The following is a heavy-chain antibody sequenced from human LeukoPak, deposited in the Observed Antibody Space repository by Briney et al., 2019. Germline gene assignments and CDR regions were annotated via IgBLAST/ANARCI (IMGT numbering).Heavy chain of an antibody. CDR3: ARGLNRNDYGDYGY. CDR2: IYYSGST. D-gene: IGHD4-17*01. J-gene: IGHJ4*02. V-gene: IGHV4-39*07. Sequence: GSIYYSGSTYYNPSLKSRVTISVDTSKNQFSLKLSSVTAADTAVYYCARGLNRNDYGDYGYWGQGTLVTVSS.